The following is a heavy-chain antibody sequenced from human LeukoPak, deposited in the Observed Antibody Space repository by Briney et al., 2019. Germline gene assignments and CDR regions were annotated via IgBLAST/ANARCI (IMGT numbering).Heavy chain of an antibody. V-gene: IGHV4-28*03. CDR1: DYSFTTSNC. Sequence: SETLSLTCAVSDYSFTTSNCWGWIRQPPGKDLEWIGHIYHSGTTYYNPSLQSRVTMSVDTSKNQFSLKLNSVTAVDTAVYYCARVIGCSGWTTYFDLWGRGTLVTVSS. D-gene: IGHD6-19*01. CDR3: ARVIGCSGWTTYFDL. CDR2: IYHSGTT. J-gene: IGHJ2*01.